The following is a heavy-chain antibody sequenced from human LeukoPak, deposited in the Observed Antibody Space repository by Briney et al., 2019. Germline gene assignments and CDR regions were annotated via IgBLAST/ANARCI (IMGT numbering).Heavy chain of an antibody. CDR1: GGSISSYY. Sequence: SETLSLTCTVFGGSISSYYWSWIRQPPGKGLEWIGYIYYSGSTNYNPSLKSRVTISVDTSKNQFSLKLSSVTAADTAVYYCARKSRTWSNRFDPWGQGTLVTVSS. J-gene: IGHJ5*02. D-gene: IGHD1-1*01. CDR3: ARKSRTWSNRFDP. CDR2: IYYSGST. V-gene: IGHV4-59*01.